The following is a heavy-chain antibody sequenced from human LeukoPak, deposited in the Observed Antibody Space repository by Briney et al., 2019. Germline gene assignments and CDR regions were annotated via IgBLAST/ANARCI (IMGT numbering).Heavy chain of an antibody. CDR2: TNPNSGGT. V-gene: IGHV1-2*06. J-gene: IGHJ4*02. D-gene: IGHD5-12*01. Sequence: GASVKVSCKASGYTFNGYYMQWVRQAPGQGLEWLGRTNPNSGGTESPQKFQGRITMTINTSTRTAYMELSSLRFDDTAVYYCARDRRGYGGYEMNWGQGTLVTVSS. CDR3: ARDRRGYGGYEMN. CDR1: GYTFNGYY.